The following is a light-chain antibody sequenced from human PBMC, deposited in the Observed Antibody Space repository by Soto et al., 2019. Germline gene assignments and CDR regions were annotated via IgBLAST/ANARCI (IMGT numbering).Light chain of an antibody. CDR1: SSDVGGYNS. CDR2: DVG. Sequence: QSVLTQPASVSGSPGQSITISCTGTSSDVGGYNSVSWYQVHPGKAPHLILYDVGDRPSGVSYRFSGSKSGNTASLTISGLQAADEDDYFCSSFTSSMTNVFGSGTKLTVL. V-gene: IGLV2-14*03. J-gene: IGLJ1*01. CDR3: SSFTSSMTNV.